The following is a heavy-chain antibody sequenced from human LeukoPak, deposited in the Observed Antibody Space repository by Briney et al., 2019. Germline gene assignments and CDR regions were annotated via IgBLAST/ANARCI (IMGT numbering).Heavy chain of an antibody. V-gene: IGHV4-34*01. Sequence: PSETLSLTSAVYGGSFSGYYWSWIRQPPGKGLEWIGEINHSGSTNYNPSLKSRVTISVDTSKNQFSLKLSSVTAADTAVYYCARVSMTVIGPPYFDYWGQGTLVTVSS. CDR3: ARVSMTVIGPPYFDY. D-gene: IGHD4-17*01. CDR1: GGSFSGYY. CDR2: INHSGST. J-gene: IGHJ4*02.